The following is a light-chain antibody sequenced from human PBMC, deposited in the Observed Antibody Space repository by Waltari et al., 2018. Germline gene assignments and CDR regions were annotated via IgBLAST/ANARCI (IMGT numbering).Light chain of an antibody. CDR2: WAS. V-gene: IGKV4-1*01. CDR3: QQYYSTPLT. Sequence: DIVMTQSPDSLAVSLGERATINCKYSKSVLYSSNNKNYLAWYQQKPGQPPKLLIYWASTRESGVPDRFSGSWSGTDFTLTISSLQAEDVAVYYCQQYYSTPLTFGGGTKVEIK. CDR1: KSVLYSSNNKNY. J-gene: IGKJ4*01.